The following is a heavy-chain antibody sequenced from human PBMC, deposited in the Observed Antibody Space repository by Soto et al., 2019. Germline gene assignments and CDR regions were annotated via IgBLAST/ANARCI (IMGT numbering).Heavy chain of an antibody. CDR2: IGRGDDK. D-gene: IGHD3-22*01. CDR3: VRLYDSSGYYYFDY. Sequence: PGGSLRLSCEASGFTFSDYVMNWVRQGPGKGLEWVSTIGRGDDKYYADSVKGRFTISRDTSKNTLYLQMTSLRAEDTAVYYCVRLYDSSGYYYFDYWGQGTPVTVSS. J-gene: IGHJ4*01. CDR1: GFTFSDYV. V-gene: IGHV3-23*01.